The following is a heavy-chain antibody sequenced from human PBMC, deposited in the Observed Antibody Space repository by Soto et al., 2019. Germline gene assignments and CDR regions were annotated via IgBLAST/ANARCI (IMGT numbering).Heavy chain of an antibody. Sequence: QVQLVESGGGVVQPGRSLRLSCAASGFTFSNYGMHWVRQAPGKGLEWVAVISYDGSNKYYAESVKGRFTISRDNSKNTLYLHMNSLRAEDTAVYYCAKAGSPGRVVAALRGVWMHIDYWLQGTLVTVSS. J-gene: IGHJ4*02. CDR1: GFTFSNYG. D-gene: IGHD2-15*01. CDR2: ISYDGSNK. V-gene: IGHV3-30*18. CDR3: AKAGSPGRVVAALRGVWMHIDY.